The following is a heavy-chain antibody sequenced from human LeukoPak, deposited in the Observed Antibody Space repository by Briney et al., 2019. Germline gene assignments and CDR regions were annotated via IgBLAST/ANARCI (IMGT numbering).Heavy chain of an antibody. CDR2: MKVDGSDI. CDR1: GFTFTNDF. V-gene: IGHV3-7*03. D-gene: IGHD6-13*01. J-gene: IGHJ4*02. Sequence: GGSLRLSCAASGFTFTNDFMTWVRQAPGKGLEWVANMKVDGSDIHYVDSVKGRFTISRDNSKNSLYLQMNSLRAEDTALYYCAKGTIAAAPYYFDYWGQGTLVTVSS. CDR3: AKGTIAAAPYYFDY.